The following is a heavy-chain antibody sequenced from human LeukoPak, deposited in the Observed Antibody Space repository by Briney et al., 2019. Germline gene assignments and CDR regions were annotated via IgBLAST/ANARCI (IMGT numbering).Heavy chain of an antibody. CDR2: ISSSSSYI. V-gene: IGHV3-21*01. J-gene: IGHJ4*02. D-gene: IGHD4-17*01. CDR1: GFTFSSYS. Sequence: PGGPLRLSCAASGFTFSSYSMNWVREAPGKGLEWVSSISSSSSYIYYADSVKGRFTISRDNAKNSLYLQMNSLRAEDTAVYYCARASYGDPYYFDYWGQGTLVTVSS. CDR3: ARASYGDPYYFDY.